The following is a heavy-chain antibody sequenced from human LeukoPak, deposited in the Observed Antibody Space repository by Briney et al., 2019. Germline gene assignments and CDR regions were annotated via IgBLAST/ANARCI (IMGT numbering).Heavy chain of an antibody. D-gene: IGHD2-2*01. CDR3: AKDLGVPAANPFWYYYYGMDV. CDR2: ISYDGSNQ. J-gene: IGHJ6*02. Sequence: GGSLRLSCAASGFTFSNYGMHWVRQPPGKGLEWVAIISYDGSNQYYVDSVKGRFTISRDNSKNTLYLQMNSLRVEDTAVYYCAKDLGVPAANPFWYYYYGMDVWGQGTTVTVSS. V-gene: IGHV3-30*18. CDR1: GFTFSNYG.